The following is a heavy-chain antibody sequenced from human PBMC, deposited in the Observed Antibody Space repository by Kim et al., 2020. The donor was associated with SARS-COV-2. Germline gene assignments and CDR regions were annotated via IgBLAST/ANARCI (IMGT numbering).Heavy chain of an antibody. Sequence: SETLSLTCTVSGGSISSYYWSWIRQPPGKGLEWIGYIYYSGSTNYNPSPKSRVTISVDTSKNQFSLMLSSVTAADTAVYYCARDLSEYYYYGMDVWGQGSTVTVSS. J-gene: IGHJ6*02. CDR2: IYYSGST. CDR1: GGSISSYY. CDR3: ARDLSEYYYYGMDV. V-gene: IGHV4-59*01.